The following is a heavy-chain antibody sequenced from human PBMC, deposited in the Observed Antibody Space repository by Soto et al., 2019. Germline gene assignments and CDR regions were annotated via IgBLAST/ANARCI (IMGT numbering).Heavy chain of an antibody. CDR1: AGSIRSGDYY. D-gene: IGHD7-27*01. Sequence: LSLTCTVSAGSIRSGDYYWTWIRQPPGKGLEWIGYIDHSGSAYYNPSLKSRATISIDTSNNQFSLKMTSVTAADTAVYYCAGELGTFYFDHWGQGTLVTVSS. CDR2: IDHSGSA. V-gene: IGHV4-30-4*01. J-gene: IGHJ4*02. CDR3: AGELGTFYFDH.